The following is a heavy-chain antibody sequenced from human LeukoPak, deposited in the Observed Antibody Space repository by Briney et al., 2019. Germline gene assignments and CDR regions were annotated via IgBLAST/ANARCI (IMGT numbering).Heavy chain of an antibody. V-gene: IGHV1-46*01. J-gene: IGHJ4*02. CDR3: ARVQVAGPTYYDILTGYYSFDY. CDR1: GYTFTSYY. D-gene: IGHD3-9*01. Sequence: GASVKVSCKASGYTFTSYYMHWVRQAPGQGLEWMGIINPSGGSTSYAQKFQGRVTMTRDTSISTAYMELSRLRSDDTAVYYCARVQVAGPTYYDILTGYYSFDYWGQGTLVTVSS. CDR2: INPSGGST.